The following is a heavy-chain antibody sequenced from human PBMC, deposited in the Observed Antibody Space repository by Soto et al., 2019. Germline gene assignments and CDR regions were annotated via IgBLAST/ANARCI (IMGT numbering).Heavy chain of an antibody. Sequence: PSETLSLTCTVSGGSISSGDYYWSWIRQPPGKGLEWIGYIYYSGSTYYNPSLKSRVTISVDTSKNQFSLKLSSVTAADTAVYYCARVSGRYDSSGYHFDYWGQGTLVTVSS. CDR1: GGSISSGDYY. CDR2: IYYSGST. CDR3: ARVSGRYDSSGYHFDY. J-gene: IGHJ4*02. D-gene: IGHD3-22*01. V-gene: IGHV4-30-4*01.